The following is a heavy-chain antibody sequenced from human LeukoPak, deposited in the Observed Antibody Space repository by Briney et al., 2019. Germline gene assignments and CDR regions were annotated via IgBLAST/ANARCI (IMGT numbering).Heavy chain of an antibody. V-gene: IGHV4-4*09. D-gene: IGHD3-10*01. CDR2: IHSSGST. J-gene: IGHJ6*02. CDR1: DGSISSYY. CDR3: ARVKGEYGMDV. Sequence: SETLSLTCSVSDGSISSYYWSWIRQPPGKGLEWIGYIHSSGSTHYNPSLKSRVTISVDTSKNQFSLKLSSVTAADTAVYYCARVKGEYGMDVWGQGTTVTVSS.